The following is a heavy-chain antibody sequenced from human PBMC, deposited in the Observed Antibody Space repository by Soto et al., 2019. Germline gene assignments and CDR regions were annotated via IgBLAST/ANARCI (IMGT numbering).Heavy chain of an antibody. CDR2: IYWDHNK. J-gene: IGHJ5*02. D-gene: IGHD2-15*01. CDR1: GFSLTTTGVG. Sequence: QITLKESGPPLVKPTQTLTLTCAFSGFSLTTTGVGVGCIRQPPGKALEWLGLIYWDHNKRYTPSLKSRLSITKDTSKNQVVLTMTNMDPVDTATYYCAHVGYGSGGSCHNWFDPWGQGTLVTVSS. CDR3: AHVGYGSGGSCHNWFDP. V-gene: IGHV2-5*02.